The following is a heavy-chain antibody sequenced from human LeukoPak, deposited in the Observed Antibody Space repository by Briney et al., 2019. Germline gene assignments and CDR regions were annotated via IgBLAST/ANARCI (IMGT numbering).Heavy chain of an antibody. CDR2: ISSSSSYI. Sequence: GGSLRLSCAASGFTFSSYSMNWVRQAPGKGLEWVSSISSSSSYIYYADSVKGRFTISRDNAKNSLYLQMNSLRAEDTAVYYCARYSSSLDWFDPWGQGTLVTVSS. V-gene: IGHV3-21*01. D-gene: IGHD6-6*01. CDR1: GFTFSSYS. J-gene: IGHJ5*02. CDR3: ARYSSSLDWFDP.